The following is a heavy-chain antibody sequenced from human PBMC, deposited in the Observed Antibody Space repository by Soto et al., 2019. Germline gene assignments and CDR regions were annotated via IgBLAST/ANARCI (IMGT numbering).Heavy chain of an antibody. V-gene: IGHV3-30-3*01. Sequence: QGQLVESEGGVVQPGRSLRLSCAASGFTFSSYAMHWVRQAPGKGLEWVAVISYDGSNKYYADSVKGRFTISRDNSKNTLYLQMNSLRAEDTAVYYCARPTLLDSSRTWGFDYWGQGTLVTVSS. D-gene: IGHD3-22*01. CDR2: ISYDGSNK. CDR3: ARPTLLDSSRTWGFDY. J-gene: IGHJ4*02. CDR1: GFTFSSYA.